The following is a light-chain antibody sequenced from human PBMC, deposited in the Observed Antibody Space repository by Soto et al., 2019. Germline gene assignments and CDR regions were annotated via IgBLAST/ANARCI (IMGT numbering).Light chain of an antibody. Sequence: DIQMTQSPSTLSASEGDGVTITCRASQSINNWLAWYQQKPGKAPKLLISKASNLKSGVPSRFSGTGSGTEFTLTISSLQPDDFASYYCQQYDSYPFTFGGGTKVEI. CDR2: KAS. CDR3: QQYDSYPFT. J-gene: IGKJ4*01. V-gene: IGKV1-5*03. CDR1: QSINNW.